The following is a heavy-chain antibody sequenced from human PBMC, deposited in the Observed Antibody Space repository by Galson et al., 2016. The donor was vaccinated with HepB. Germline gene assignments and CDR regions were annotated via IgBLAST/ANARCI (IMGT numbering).Heavy chain of an antibody. D-gene: IGHD6-6*01. Sequence: SVKVSCKASGYTFSSYVMHWVRQAPGQRLEWMGWISGNTGNTNYAQNLQGRVTMTTDAATSTAYLELTSLTSDDTAVYYCARTYGSSAEFDYWGQGTLVTVSS. CDR3: ARTYGSSAEFDY. V-gene: IGHV1-18*01. J-gene: IGHJ4*02. CDR1: GYTFSSYV. CDR2: ISGNTGNT.